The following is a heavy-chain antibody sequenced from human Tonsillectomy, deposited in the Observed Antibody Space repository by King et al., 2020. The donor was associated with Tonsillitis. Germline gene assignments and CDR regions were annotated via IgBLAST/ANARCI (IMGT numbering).Heavy chain of an antibody. CDR3: VRGGDHHEDSDYYFYYGLDV. CDR2: ISHDGIKK. J-gene: IGHJ6*02. D-gene: IGHD5-12*01. CDR1: GFVFSNFA. V-gene: IGHV3-30-3*01. Sequence: VQLVESGGGVVQPGRSLRVSCAASGFVFSNFAIHWFRQAPGKGLEWVTVISHDGIKKYYADSVKGRFNISRDNSKNTLYLQMHSLKRDDTALYFCVRGGDHHEDSDYYFYYGLDVWGQGTTVSVSS.